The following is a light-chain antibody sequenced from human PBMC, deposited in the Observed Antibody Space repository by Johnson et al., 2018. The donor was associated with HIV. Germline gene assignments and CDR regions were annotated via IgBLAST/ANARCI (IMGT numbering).Light chain of an antibody. J-gene: IGLJ1*01. V-gene: IGLV1-51*02. Sequence: QSVLTQPPSVSAAPGQKVTISCSGSSSNIGHNYVSWYQQLPGTAPKLLIYENTKRPSGIPDRVSGSKSGTSATLGITGLQTGDEAAYYCGTWGNSMSADVFGSGTKVTVL. CDR2: ENT. CDR3: GTWGNSMSADV. CDR1: SSNIGHNY.